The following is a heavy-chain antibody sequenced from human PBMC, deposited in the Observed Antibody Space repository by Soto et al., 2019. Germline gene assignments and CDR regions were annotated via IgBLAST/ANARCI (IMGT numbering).Heavy chain of an antibody. CDR1: GFTFSGSA. D-gene: IGHD2-15*01. Sequence: EVQLVESGGGLVQPGGSLKLSCAASGFTFSGSAMHWVRQASGKGLEWVGRIRSRANSYATAVGASVKGRFTISRDDSKNSAYLQMNSLKTEYTAVYYCTASGNDDIVDYWCQGTLVTVSS. V-gene: IGHV3-73*02. CDR3: TASGNDDIVDY. CDR2: IRSRANSYAT. J-gene: IGHJ4*02.